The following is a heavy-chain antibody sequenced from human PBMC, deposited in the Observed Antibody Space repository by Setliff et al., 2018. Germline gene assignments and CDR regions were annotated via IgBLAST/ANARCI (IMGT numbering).Heavy chain of an antibody. D-gene: IGHD3-10*01. CDR3: ARGVWFGELLQAFDI. CDR1: GGSISSGDYY. CDR2: IYYSGST. V-gene: IGHV4-30-4*08. J-gene: IGHJ3*02. Sequence: ASETLSLTCTVSGGSISSGDYYWSWIRQPPGKGLEWIGYIYYSGSTYYNPSLKSRVTISVDTSKNQFSLKLSSVTAADTAVYYCARGVWFGELLQAFDIWGQGTMVTVSS.